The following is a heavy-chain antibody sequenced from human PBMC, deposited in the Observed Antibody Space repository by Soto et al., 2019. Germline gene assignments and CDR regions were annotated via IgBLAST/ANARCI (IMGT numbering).Heavy chain of an antibody. Sequence: QVQLVESGGGVARPGGYLTLSCAASGFTFNTYAMHWVRLPPGKGLEWVAAISYDGGSKYYADSVRDRFTISRDDSKSTLYLQMNSLRRDDTAVYYSARTEGYSNYGYTDRGQGTLVTVSS. V-gene: IGHV3-30-3*01. CDR2: ISYDGGSK. CDR1: GFTFNTYA. J-gene: IGHJ4*02. D-gene: IGHD6-13*01. CDR3: ARTEGYSNYGYTD.